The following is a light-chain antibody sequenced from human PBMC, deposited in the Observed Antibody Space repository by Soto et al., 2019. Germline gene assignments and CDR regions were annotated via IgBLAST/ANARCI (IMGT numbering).Light chain of an antibody. Sequence: IGVTKSPATVSLSIAKRATISRRASQSVSSNLAWYQQKPGQATRLLIYDASNRATGIPARFGGSACGTDFTLIISSLAAEDFAVYCCQQRSHSWTFGQGTKVDIK. CDR3: QQRSHSWT. J-gene: IGKJ1*01. CDR2: DAS. V-gene: IGKV3-11*01. CDR1: QSVSSN.